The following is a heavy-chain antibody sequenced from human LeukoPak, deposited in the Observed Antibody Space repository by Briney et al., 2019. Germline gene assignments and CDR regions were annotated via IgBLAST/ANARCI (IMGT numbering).Heavy chain of an antibody. CDR1: GYTFTSYG. Sequence: ASVKVSCKASGYTFTSYGISWVRQAPGQGLEWMGWINPNSGGTKYEQKFQGRVTMTRDTSISTAYMELNRLRSDDTAVYYCARNSGAYDVDCWGQGTLVTVSS. D-gene: IGHD5-12*01. V-gene: IGHV1-2*02. CDR3: ARNSGAYDVDC. CDR2: INPNSGGT. J-gene: IGHJ4*02.